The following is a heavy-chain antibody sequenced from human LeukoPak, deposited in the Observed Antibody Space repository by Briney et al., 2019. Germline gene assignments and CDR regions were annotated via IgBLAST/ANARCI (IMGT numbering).Heavy chain of an antibody. CDR1: GASLTYSY. CDR2: IHYSGNS. Sequence: PSETLSLTCSVSGASLTYSYWSWIRQSPGKGLEWIGNIHYSGNSNYNPSLKSRVSTLVHMSTKSFSLELKSVTAADTAVYFCARRHQITSHAPYAFDVWGPGRMVTVSS. CDR3: ARRHQITSHAPYAFDV. V-gene: IGHV4-59*08. J-gene: IGHJ3*01.